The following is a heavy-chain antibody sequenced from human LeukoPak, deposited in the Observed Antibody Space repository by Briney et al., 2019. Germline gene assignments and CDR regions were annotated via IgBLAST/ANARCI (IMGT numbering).Heavy chain of an antibody. Sequence: PGGSLRLSCAASGFTFSSYAMHWVRQAPGKGLEWVAVISYEGSNTYYADSVKGRFTISRDNSKNTLYLQINSLRAEDTAVYYCARDAIIVMLTGPTEWGQGTLVTVSS. V-gene: IGHV3-30*04. CDR1: GFTFSSYA. CDR2: ISYEGSNT. D-gene: IGHD3-22*01. J-gene: IGHJ4*02. CDR3: ARDAIIVMLTGPTE.